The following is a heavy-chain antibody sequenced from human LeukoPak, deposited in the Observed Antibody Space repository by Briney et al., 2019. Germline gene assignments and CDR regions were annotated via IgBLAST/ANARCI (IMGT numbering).Heavy chain of an antibody. J-gene: IGHJ6*02. CDR2: VNRDGSET. CDR3: ARNNGMDV. V-gene: IGHV3-7*03. Sequence: GRSLRLSCAASGFTFSNYAMHWVRQVPGRGPEWVANVNRDGSETYYLDSVKGRFTISKDNAKNSLYLQMNSLRAEDTALYHCARNNGMDVWGQGTTVIVSS. CDR1: GFTFSNYA.